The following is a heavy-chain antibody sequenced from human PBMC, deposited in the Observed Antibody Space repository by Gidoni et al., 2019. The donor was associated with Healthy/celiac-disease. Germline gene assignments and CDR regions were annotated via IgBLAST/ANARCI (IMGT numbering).Heavy chain of an antibody. Sequence: QPPGKGLEWIGYIYHSGSTYYNPSLKRRVTISVDRSKNQFSLKLSSVTAADTAVYYCARGGNWNLDPIRYWGQGTLVTVSS. J-gene: IGHJ4*02. CDR3: ARGGNWNLDPIRY. V-gene: IGHV4-30-2*01. D-gene: IGHD1-7*01. CDR2: IYHSGST.